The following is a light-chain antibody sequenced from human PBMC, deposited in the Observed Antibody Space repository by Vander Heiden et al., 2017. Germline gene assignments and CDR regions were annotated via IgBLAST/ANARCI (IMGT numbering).Light chain of an antibody. V-gene: IGKV1-39*01. CDR3: QQRYSTPIT. Sequence: DIQMTQSPSSLSASVGDRVTITCRASQSISSYLNWYQQKPGKDPKLLIYAASSLQSGVPSRFSGSGSGTDFTLTISRLQPEDFATYYCQQRYSTPITFGGGTKVEIK. CDR1: QSISSY. J-gene: IGKJ4*01. CDR2: AAS.